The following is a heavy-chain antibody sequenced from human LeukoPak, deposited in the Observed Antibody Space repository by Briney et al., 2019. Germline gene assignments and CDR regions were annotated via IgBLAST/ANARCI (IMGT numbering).Heavy chain of an antibody. CDR1: GFTFSSYA. V-gene: IGHV3-30*04. CDR2: ISYDGSNK. J-gene: IGHJ4*02. Sequence: GGSLRLSCAASGFTFSSYAIHWVRRAPGKGLEWVAVISYDGSNKYYADSVKGRFTISRDNSKNTLYLQMNSLRAEDTAVYYCAELLWFGDPFDYWGQGTLVTVSS. CDR3: AELLWFGDPFDY. D-gene: IGHD3-10*01.